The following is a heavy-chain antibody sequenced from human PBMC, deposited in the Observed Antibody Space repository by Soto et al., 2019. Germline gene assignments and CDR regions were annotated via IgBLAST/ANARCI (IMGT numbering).Heavy chain of an antibody. J-gene: IGHJ5*02. V-gene: IGHV1-69*12. CDR3: ARDRGPSSGYYPYWFDP. CDR2: IIPIFGTA. CDR1: GGTFSSYA. D-gene: IGHD3-22*01. Sequence: QVQLVQSGAEVKKPGSSVQVSCKASGGTFSSYAITWVRQVPGQGLEWMGGIIPIFGTANYAQKFQGRVTITADESTSTAYMELSSLRSEDTAVYYCARDRGPSSGYYPYWFDPWGQGTLVTVSS.